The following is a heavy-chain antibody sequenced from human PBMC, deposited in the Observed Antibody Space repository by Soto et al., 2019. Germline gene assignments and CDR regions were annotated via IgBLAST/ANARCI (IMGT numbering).Heavy chain of an antibody. CDR3: AKDKISSGWTRTYYYYGMDV. J-gene: IGHJ6*02. D-gene: IGHD6-19*01. Sequence: GGSLRLSCAASGFTFSSYAMSWVRQAPGKGLEWVSAISGSGGSTYYADSVKGRFTISRDNSKNTLYLQMNSLRAEDTAVYYCAKDKISSGWTRTYYYYGMDVWGQRTTVTVSS. CDR2: ISGSGGST. V-gene: IGHV3-23*01. CDR1: GFTFSSYA.